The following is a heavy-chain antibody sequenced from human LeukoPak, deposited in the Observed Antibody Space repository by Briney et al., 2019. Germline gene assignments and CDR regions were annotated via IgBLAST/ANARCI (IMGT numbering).Heavy chain of an antibody. CDR1: GFTFITYA. CDR3: AKEVRESAWFYFDY. V-gene: IGHV3-23*01. CDR2: IRSSGEST. J-gene: IGHJ4*02. Sequence: PVGSLRLSCAAPGFTFITYAMSWVRQAPGKGLEWVSSIRSSGESTYYADSVKGRFTISRDNSRNTVFLQMKSLTAEDTAVYYCAKEVRESAWFYFDYWGQGTLATVSS. D-gene: IGHD3-10*01.